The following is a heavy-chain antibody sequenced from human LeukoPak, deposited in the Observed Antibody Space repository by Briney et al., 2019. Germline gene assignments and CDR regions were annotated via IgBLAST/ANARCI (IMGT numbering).Heavy chain of an antibody. CDR3: ARGYLQPLDS. J-gene: IGHJ4*02. CDR2: IFYSGNT. V-gene: IGHV4-59*01. D-gene: IGHD4-11*01. Sequence: PSETLSLTCTVSGGSISTYYWSWIRQPPGKGLEWIGYIFYSGNTNYNPSLKSRVTIPLDASKNQFSLKLSSVTAADTAVYYCARGYLQPLDSWGQGTLVTVSS. CDR1: GGSISTYY.